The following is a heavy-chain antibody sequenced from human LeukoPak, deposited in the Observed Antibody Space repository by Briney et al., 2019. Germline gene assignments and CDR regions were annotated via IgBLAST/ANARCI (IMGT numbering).Heavy chain of an antibody. D-gene: IGHD3-3*01. CDR1: GFTFSSYA. J-gene: IGHJ5*02. CDR3: AKDFTPYSVFWSGYYRGPWFAP. CDR2: ISGSGGST. V-gene: IGHV3-23*01. Sequence: GGSLRLSCAASGFTFSSYAMSWVRQAPGKGLEWVSAISGSGGSTYYADSVKGRFTISRDNSKNTLYLQMNSLRAEDTAVYYCAKDFTPYSVFWSGYYRGPWFAPWGQGTLVTVSS.